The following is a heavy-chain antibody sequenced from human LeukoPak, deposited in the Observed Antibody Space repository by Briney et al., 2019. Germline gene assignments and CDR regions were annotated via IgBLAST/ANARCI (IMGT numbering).Heavy chain of an antibody. CDR2: ISDTGGST. D-gene: IGHD1-1*01. V-gene: IGHV3-23*01. CDR3: ARKGNGALDI. Sequence: GGPLRLSCAPSGFTFSNYAFSWVRQAPGKGLEWVSDISDTGGSTNYVGSAKGRFTISRDNSKNTLHLHMNSLRVEVTAVYYCARKGNGALDIWGQGTMVTVSS. CDR1: GFTFSNYA. J-gene: IGHJ3*02.